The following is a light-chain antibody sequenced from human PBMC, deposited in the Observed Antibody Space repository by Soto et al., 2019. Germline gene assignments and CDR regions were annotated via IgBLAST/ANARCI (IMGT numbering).Light chain of an antibody. J-gene: IGLJ2*01. Sequence: QSALTQPPSVSGSPRQSVTISCTGTSSDVGSYNRVSWYQQPPGTAPKLMIYEVSNRPSGVPDRFSGSKSGNTASLTISGLQAEDEADYYCTSYTGSSTFVVFGGGTKVTVL. V-gene: IGLV2-18*02. CDR2: EVS. CDR3: TSYTGSSTFVV. CDR1: SSDVGSYNR.